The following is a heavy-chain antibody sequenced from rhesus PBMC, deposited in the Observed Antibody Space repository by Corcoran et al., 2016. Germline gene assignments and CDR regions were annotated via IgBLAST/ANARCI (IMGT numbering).Heavy chain of an antibody. Sequence: AEVKRPGESLKISCKTSGYSFTSYWISWVRQMPGKGLEWMGAIDPSDSDTRYNPSFQGQVTISADKSISTAYLQWSRLKASDTATYYCAKDYYSGGFYWYFDRWGPGTPITISS. J-gene: IGHJ2*01. CDR3: AKDYYSGGFYWYFDR. V-gene: IGHV5-20*01. CDR1: GYSFTSYW. CDR2: IDPSDSDT. D-gene: IGHD6-37*01.